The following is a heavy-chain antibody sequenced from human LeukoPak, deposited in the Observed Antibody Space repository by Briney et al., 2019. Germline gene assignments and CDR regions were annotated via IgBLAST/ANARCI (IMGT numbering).Heavy chain of an antibody. D-gene: IGHD6-19*01. J-gene: IGHJ3*02. CDR3: AKGLVRYSSGWADAFDI. CDR1: GFTFDDYT. CDR2: ISWDGGST. V-gene: IGHV3-43*01. Sequence: GGSLRLSCAASGFTFDDYTMHWVHQAPGKGLEWVSLISWDGGSTYYADSVKGRFTISRDNSKNSLYLQMNSLRTEDTALYYCAKGLVRYSSGWADAFDIWGQGTMVTVSS.